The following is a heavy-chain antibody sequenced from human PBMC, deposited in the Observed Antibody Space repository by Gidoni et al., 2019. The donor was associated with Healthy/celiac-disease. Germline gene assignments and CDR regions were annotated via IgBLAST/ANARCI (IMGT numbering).Heavy chain of an antibody. V-gene: IGHV3-64*01. CDR1: GFHFSSYA. J-gene: IGHJ4*02. D-gene: IGHD2-2*02. Sequence: EVQLVESGGGLVQPGGSLRLSCAASGFHFSSYAMHWVRQAPGKGLEYVSAISSNGGSTYYANSVKGRFTISRDNSKNTLYLQMGSLRAEDMAVYYCARGGQYCSSTSCYRGFDYWGQGTLVTVSS. CDR3: ARGGQYCSSTSCYRGFDY. CDR2: ISSNGGST.